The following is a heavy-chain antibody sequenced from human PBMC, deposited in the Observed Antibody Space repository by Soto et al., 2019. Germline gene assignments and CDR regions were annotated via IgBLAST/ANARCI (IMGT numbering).Heavy chain of an antibody. CDR2: IRGFSPYT. CDR3: ARDRGYDAHDFYYNAMDV. J-gene: IGHJ6*02. Sequence: GGSLRLSCISSGFTFRTYTMNWVRQAPGKGLEWVSGIRGFSPYTFYAESVKGRFTISRDNAKNSLFLQMNSLRAEDTAVYYCARDRGYDAHDFYYNAMDVWGQGTTVTVS. V-gene: IGHV3-21*01. CDR1: GFTFRTYT. D-gene: IGHD2-15*01.